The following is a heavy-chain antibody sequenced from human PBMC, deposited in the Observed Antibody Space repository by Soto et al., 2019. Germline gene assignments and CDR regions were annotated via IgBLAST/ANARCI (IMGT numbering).Heavy chain of an antibody. CDR2: INPNSGGT. CDR3: ARVSRLHYYGMDV. Sequence: ASVKVSCKASGYTFTSYYMHWVRQAPGQGLEWMGWINPNSGGTNYAQKFQGWVTMTRDTSISTAYMELSRLRSDDTAVYYCARVSRLHYYGMDVWGQGTTVTVSS. D-gene: IGHD2-15*01. CDR1: GYTFTSYY. V-gene: IGHV1-2*04. J-gene: IGHJ6*02.